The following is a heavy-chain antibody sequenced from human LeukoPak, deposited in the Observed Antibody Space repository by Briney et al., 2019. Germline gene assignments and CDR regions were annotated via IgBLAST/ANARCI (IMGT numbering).Heavy chain of an antibody. CDR2: ISSSGSST. V-gene: IGHV3-48*04. Sequence: PGGSLRLSCAASGFTFSNYNMNWVRQPPGKGLEWVSYISSSGSSTVYADSVKGRFTISRDNAKNSLYLQMNSLRAEDTAVYYCARDRRDISGYSHFDYWGQGTLVTVSS. CDR1: GFTFSNYN. D-gene: IGHD3-22*01. CDR3: ARDRRDISGYSHFDY. J-gene: IGHJ4*02.